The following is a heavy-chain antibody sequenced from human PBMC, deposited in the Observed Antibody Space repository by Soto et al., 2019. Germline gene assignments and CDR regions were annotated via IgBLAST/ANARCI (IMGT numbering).Heavy chain of an antibody. CDR2: INTGNGNT. CDR3: ARNVDWFDP. V-gene: IGHV1-3*04. CDR1: GYTFTRYA. J-gene: IGHJ5*02. Sequence: ASVKVSCKASGYTFTRYAMHWVRQAPGQGLEWMGWINTGNGNTHYSQKFQGRVPFTRDASATTAYMELSSLTSEDTAVYFCARNVDWFDPWGQGTLVTVSS.